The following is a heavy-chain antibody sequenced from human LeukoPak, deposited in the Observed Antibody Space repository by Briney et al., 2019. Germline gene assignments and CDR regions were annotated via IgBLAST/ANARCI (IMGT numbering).Heavy chain of an antibody. V-gene: IGHV3-21*01. CDR1: GFTFSSYS. CDR2: ISSSSSSYI. J-gene: IGHJ4*02. Sequence: GGSLRLSCAASGFTFSSYSMNWVRQAPGKGLEWVSSISSSSSSYIYYADSVKGRFTISRDNAKNSLYLQMNSLRAEDTAVYYCARDRGTWYSSSSGFDYWGQGTLVTVSS. D-gene: IGHD6-6*01. CDR3: ARDRGTWYSSSSGFDY.